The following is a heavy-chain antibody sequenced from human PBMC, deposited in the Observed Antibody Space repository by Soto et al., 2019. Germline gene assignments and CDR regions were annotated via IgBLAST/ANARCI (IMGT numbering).Heavy chain of an antibody. CDR2: IYYSGST. Sequence: QLQLQESGPGLVKPSETLSLTCTVSGGSISSSSYYWGWIRQPPGKGLEWIGSIYYSGSTYYNPSLKSRVTIPVDTCKNQFSLKLSSVTAADTAVYYCARLPNDYGDYVDVYWGQGTLVTVSS. J-gene: IGHJ4*02. D-gene: IGHD4-17*01. CDR3: ARLPNDYGDYVDVY. V-gene: IGHV4-39*01. CDR1: GGSISSSSYY.